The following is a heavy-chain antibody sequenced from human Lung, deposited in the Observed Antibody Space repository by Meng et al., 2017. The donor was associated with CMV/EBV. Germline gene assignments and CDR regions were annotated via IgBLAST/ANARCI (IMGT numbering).Heavy chain of an antibody. Sequence: SXXVSXKASGGTFSSYAISWVRQAPGQGLEWMGGIIPILGIANYAQKFQGRVTITADKSTSTAYMELSSLRSEDTAVYYFARDLNGGSPSGGWFDPWGQGTLVTVSS. D-gene: IGHD2-8*01. J-gene: IGHJ5*02. CDR2: IIPILGIA. CDR1: GGTFSSYA. V-gene: IGHV1-69*10. CDR3: ARDLNGGSPSGGWFDP.